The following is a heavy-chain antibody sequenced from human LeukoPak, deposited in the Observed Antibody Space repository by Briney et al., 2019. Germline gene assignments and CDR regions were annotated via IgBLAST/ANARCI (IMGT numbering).Heavy chain of an antibody. V-gene: IGHV5-51*01. Sequence: GESLKISCKGAGYSFASYWIGWVRQMPGKVLEWMGIIYPGDSDTRYSPSFQGQVTISADKSISTAYLQWSSLKASDTAMYYCARLLKGSGSYYNDYYYGMDVWGQGTTVTVSS. CDR2: IYPGDSDT. J-gene: IGHJ6*02. CDR3: ARLLKGSGSYYNDYYYGMDV. D-gene: IGHD3-10*01. CDR1: GYSFASYW.